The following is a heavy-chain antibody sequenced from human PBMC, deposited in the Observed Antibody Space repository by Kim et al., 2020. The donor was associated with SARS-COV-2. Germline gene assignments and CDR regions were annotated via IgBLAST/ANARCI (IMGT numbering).Heavy chain of an antibody. CDR3: TRDPAERYYDFWSGYYVDDY. D-gene: IGHD3-3*01. J-gene: IGHJ4*02. Sequence: GGSLRLSCTASGFTFGDYAMSWVRQAPGKGLEWVGFIRSKAYGGTTEYAASVRGRFTISRDDSKSIAYLQMNSLKTEDTAVYYCTRDPAERYYDFWSGYYVDDYWGQGTLVTVPS. CDR1: GFTFGDYA. CDR2: IRSKAYGGTT. V-gene: IGHV3-49*04.